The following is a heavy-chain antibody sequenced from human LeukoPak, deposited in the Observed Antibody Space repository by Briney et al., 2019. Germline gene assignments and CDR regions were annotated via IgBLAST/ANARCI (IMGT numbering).Heavy chain of an antibody. CDR3: ARDVDIVAMDSNWFDP. V-gene: IGHV1-8*01. D-gene: IGHD5-12*01. CDR2: MNPNSGNT. J-gene: IGHJ5*02. Sequence: GASVKVSCKASGYTFTSYDINWVRQASGQGLEWMGWMNPNSGNTGYAQKFQGRVTMTRNTSISTAYMELSSLRSEDTAVYYCARDVDIVAMDSNWFDPWGQGTLVTVSS. CDR1: GYTFTSYD.